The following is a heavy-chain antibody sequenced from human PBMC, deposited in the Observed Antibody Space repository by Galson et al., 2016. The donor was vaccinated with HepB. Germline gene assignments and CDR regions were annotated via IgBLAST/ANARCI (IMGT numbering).Heavy chain of an antibody. J-gene: IGHJ6*03. Sequence: SLRLSCAVSGFSFSTYAMYWVRQAPGKGLEYVSVISSNGGSTHYADSGKGRFIISRDNSKNTLDLQMNSLRIEDTAVYYCVRGFCSGGSCPADQHHSYMDVWGKGTTITVSS. CDR1: GFSFSTYA. D-gene: IGHD2-15*01. CDR3: VRGFCSGGSCPADQHHSYMDV. V-gene: IGHV3-64D*06. CDR2: ISSNGGST.